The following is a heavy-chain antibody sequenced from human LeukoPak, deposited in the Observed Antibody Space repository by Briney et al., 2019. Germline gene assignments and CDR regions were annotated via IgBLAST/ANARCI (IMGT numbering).Heavy chain of an antibody. J-gene: IGHJ5*02. V-gene: IGHV3-23*01. Sequence: GGSLRLSCVASGCTFSNYAMGWVRQVPGKGLEWVSRVSESGGSTYYADSVKGRFTTSRDNSKNTLYLQMNSLRAEDTAVYYCAKAGRQKNYYGSGSYYTSWFDPWGQGTLVTVSS. CDR3: AKAGRQKNYYGSGSYYTSWFDP. CDR1: GCTFSNYA. D-gene: IGHD3-10*01. CDR2: VSESGGST.